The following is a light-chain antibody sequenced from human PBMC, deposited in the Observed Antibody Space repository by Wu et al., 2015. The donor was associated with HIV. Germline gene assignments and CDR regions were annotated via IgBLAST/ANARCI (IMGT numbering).Light chain of an antibody. CDR1: HGISNY. J-gene: IGKJ4*01. Sequence: DIQLTQSPSFLSASIGDRVTITCRASHGISNYLAWYQQRPGKAPQVLIYAASTLQTGVSSRFSGSGSGTIFTLTINSLQPEDFATYYCQHLNSYPVTFGGGPRWTSN. V-gene: IGKV1-9*01. CDR3: QHLNSYPVT. CDR2: AAS.